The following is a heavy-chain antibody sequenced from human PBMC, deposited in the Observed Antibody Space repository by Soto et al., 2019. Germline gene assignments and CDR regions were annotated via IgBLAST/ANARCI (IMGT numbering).Heavy chain of an antibody. CDR3: SSHFTGVLVLGTSPPGGDNYGWDV. CDR1: GGTFSRYT. V-gene: IGHV1-69*02. D-gene: IGHD2-8*02. J-gene: IGHJ6*02. CDR2: IIPILDIP. Sequence: QVQLVQSGAEVKKPGSSVKVSCKASGGTFSRYTFTWVRQAPGQGLEWMGRIIPILDIPNYAQNFQGRDTITSDQSTSTAYTELSSLTSDDTAVYYCSSHFTGVLVLGTSPPGGDNYGWDVWGQGTTVTVSS.